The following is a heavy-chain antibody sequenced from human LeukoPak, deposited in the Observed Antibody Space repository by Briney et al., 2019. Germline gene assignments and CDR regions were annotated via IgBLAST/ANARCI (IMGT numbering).Heavy chain of an antibody. J-gene: IGHJ4*02. Sequence: GASLKISCKGSGYSFTSYWIGWVRQMPGKGLEWVGIIYPGDSDTRYSPSFQGQVTISADKSISTAYLQWSSLKASDTAMYYCARHPSSGDDYFDYWGQGTLVTVSS. D-gene: IGHD7-27*01. V-gene: IGHV5-51*01. CDR3: ARHPSSGDDYFDY. CDR1: GYSFTSYW. CDR2: IYPGDSDT.